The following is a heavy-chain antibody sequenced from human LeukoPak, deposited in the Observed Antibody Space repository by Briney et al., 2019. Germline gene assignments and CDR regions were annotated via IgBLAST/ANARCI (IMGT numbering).Heavy chain of an antibody. Sequence: SETLSLTCTVSGGSVSSGSYYWSWIRQPPGKGLEWIGYIYYSGSTNYNPSLKSRVTISVDTSKNQFSLKLSSVTAADTAVYYCARDRRDGYKFYYDYYGMDVWGQGTTVTVSS. CDR1: GGSVSSGSYY. V-gene: IGHV4-61*01. CDR3: ARDRRDGYKFYYDYYGMDV. D-gene: IGHD5-24*01. J-gene: IGHJ6*02. CDR2: IYYSGST.